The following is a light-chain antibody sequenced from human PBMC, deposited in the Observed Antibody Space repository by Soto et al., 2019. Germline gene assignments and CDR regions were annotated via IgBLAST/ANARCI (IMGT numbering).Light chain of an antibody. V-gene: IGKV3-20*01. CDR1: QSVSNY. CDR2: DAS. Sequence: EIVLTQSPATLSLSPGERATLSCRASQSVSNYLAWYQQKPGQAPRLLIYDASNRATGIPDRFSGSGSGTDFTLTISRLEPEDFAVYYCQQYGSSPSWTFGQGTKVDIK. CDR3: QQYGSSPSWT. J-gene: IGKJ1*01.